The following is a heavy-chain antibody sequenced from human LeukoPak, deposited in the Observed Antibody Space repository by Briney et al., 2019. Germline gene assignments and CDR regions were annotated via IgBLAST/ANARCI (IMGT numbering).Heavy chain of an antibody. CDR2: IYYSGST. CDR1: GGSISSYY. Sequence: SETLSLTCTVSGGSISSYYWSWIRQPPGKGLEWIGYIYYSGSTYYNPSLKSRVTISVDTSKNQFSLKLSSVTAADTAVYYCARAQGEDIVVVPAAMNWYFDYWGQGTLVTVSS. J-gene: IGHJ4*02. CDR3: ARAQGEDIVVVPAAMNWYFDY. D-gene: IGHD2-2*01. V-gene: IGHV4-59*08.